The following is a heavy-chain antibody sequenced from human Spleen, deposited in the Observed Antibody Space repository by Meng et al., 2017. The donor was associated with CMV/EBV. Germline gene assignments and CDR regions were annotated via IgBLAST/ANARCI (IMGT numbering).Heavy chain of an antibody. V-gene: IGHV1-2*02. CDR3: ARADSSSWYKYIY. CDR2: INPNSGGT. CDR1: GYTFTGYY. Sequence: ASVKVSCKASGYTFTGYYMHWVRQAPGQGLEWMGWINPNSGGTNYAQKFQGRVTITTDESTSTAYMELSSLRSEDTAVYYCARADSSSWYKYIYWGQGTLVTVSS. D-gene: IGHD6-13*01. J-gene: IGHJ4*02.